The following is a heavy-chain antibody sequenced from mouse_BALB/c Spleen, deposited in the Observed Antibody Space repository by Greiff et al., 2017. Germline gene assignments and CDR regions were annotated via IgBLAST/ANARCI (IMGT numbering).Heavy chain of an antibody. Sequence: EVKLVESGGGLVQPGGSMKLSCVASGFTFNNYWMNWVRQSPEKGLEWVAEIRLKSNNYATHYAESVKGRFTISRDDSKSSVYLQMNNLRAEDTGIYYCTRKITTGRPFDYWGQGTTLTVSS. D-gene: IGHD2-4*01. CDR3: TRKITTGRPFDY. V-gene: IGHV6-6*02. CDR2: IRLKSNNYAT. J-gene: IGHJ2*01. CDR1: GFTFNNYW.